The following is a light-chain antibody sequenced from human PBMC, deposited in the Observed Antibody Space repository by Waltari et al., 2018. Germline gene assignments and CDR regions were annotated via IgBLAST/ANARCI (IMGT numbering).Light chain of an antibody. CDR1: QRVSRA. Sequence: EIVLTQSPGTLSLSLGERATLSCRASQRVSRALTWSQQKPGQAPRLLTYGASTRAPGIPDRFSGSGSGTDFSLTISRLEPDDFAVYYCQHYLRLPVTFGQGTTVEV. CDR3: QHYLRLPVT. J-gene: IGKJ1*01. V-gene: IGKV3-20*01. CDR2: GAS.